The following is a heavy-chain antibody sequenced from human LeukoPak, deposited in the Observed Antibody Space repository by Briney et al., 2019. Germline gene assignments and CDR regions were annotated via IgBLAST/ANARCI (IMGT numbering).Heavy chain of an antibody. CDR2: IYYSGST. CDR1: GVSLSSDKYY. D-gene: IGHD2-21*01. V-gene: IGHV4-31*03. Sequence: SETLSLTCTVSGVSLSSDKYYWSWIRQRPGKGLEWIGHIYYSGSTSFNPSLKSRVSMSVDTSKSQFSLTLTSVTAADTAVYYCATPYCGTISCLDVFDVWGQGTVVTVSS. J-gene: IGHJ3*01. CDR3: ATPYCGTISCLDVFDV.